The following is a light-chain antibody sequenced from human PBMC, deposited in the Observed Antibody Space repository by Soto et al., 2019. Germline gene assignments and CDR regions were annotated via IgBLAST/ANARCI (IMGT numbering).Light chain of an antibody. V-gene: IGLV2-8*01. CDR1: SGDVGGYNY. CDR3: SSYAGSNNYV. CDR2: EVS. J-gene: IGLJ1*01. Sequence: QSALTQPPSASGSPGQSVTISCTGTSGDVGGYNYVSRYQQHPGKAPKLMIFEVSERPSGVPDRFSASKSGNTASLTVSGLQAEDEADYYCSSYAGSNNYVFGTGTKVTVL.